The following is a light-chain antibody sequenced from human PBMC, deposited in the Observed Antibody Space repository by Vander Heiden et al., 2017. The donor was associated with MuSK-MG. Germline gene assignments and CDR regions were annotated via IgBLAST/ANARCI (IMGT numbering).Light chain of an antibody. CDR1: QSISSY. CDR2: GAS. V-gene: IGKV1-39*01. J-gene: IGKJ4*02. Sequence: DIQMTQSPSSLSASVGDRVSITCRASQSISSYLNWYQQKPGKAPNLLIYGASTLKSGVASRFSGSGSGTDFTLTISSLQPEDFAIYYCQQSDSTPLTFGGGTKVEIK. CDR3: QQSDSTPLT.